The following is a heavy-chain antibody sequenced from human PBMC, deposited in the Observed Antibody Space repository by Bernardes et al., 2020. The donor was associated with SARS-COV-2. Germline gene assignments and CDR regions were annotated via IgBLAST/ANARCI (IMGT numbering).Heavy chain of an antibody. CDR2: INPNSGGT. CDR1: GYTFTGYY. Sequence: ASVKVSCMASGYTFTGYYMHWVRQAPGQGLEWMGWINPNSGGTNYAQKFQGRVTMTRDTSISTAYMELSRLRSDDTAVYYCARAEVGDSSGYHNYYYGMDVWGQGTTVTVSS. CDR3: ARAEVGDSSGYHNYYYGMDV. D-gene: IGHD3-22*01. J-gene: IGHJ6*02. V-gene: IGHV1-2*02.